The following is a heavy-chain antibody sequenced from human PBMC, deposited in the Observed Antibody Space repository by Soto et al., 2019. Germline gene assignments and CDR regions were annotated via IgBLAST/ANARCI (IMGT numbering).Heavy chain of an antibody. Sequence: EVQLLESGGGLVQPGGSLRLSCAASGFTFSNAAMSWVRQAPGKGLEWVAGISGSGGRTYYASSVKGRFTISRDNSKNTLYLQMNSLRGEDTAVYYCAKGRVPEDAADGIYYGMGVWGQGTTVTVSS. CDR1: GFTFSNAA. D-gene: IGHD6-13*01. J-gene: IGHJ6*02. CDR3: AKGRVPEDAADGIYYGMGV. CDR2: ISGSGGRT. V-gene: IGHV3-23*01.